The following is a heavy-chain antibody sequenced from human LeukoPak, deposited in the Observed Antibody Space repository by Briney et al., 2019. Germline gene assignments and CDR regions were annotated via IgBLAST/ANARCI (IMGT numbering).Heavy chain of an antibody. CDR3: ARDLGHDILTGYPR. CDR1: GFTFSSYE. D-gene: IGHD3-9*01. J-gene: IGHJ4*02. CDR2: ISSSGSTI. V-gene: IGHV3-48*03. Sequence: PGGSLRLSCAASGFTFSSYEMNWVRQAPGKWLEWVSDISSSGSTIYYADSVKGRFTISRDNAKNSLYLQMNSLRAEDTAVYYCARDLGHDILTGYPRWGQGTLATVSS.